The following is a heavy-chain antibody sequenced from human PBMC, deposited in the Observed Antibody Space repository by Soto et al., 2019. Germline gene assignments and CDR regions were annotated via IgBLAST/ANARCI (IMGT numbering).Heavy chain of an antibody. J-gene: IGHJ4*02. Sequence: QVQLVQSGAEVKKPGASVKVSCKASGYTFTSYGISWVRQAPGQGLEWMGWISAYNGNTNHAQNLQGRVTMTTDTSTSNVYMALRSLRSDGTAVYYCAILKGSHWGQGTLVTVSS. CDR2: ISAYNGNT. CDR3: AILKGSH. D-gene: IGHD3-10*01. V-gene: IGHV1-18*01. CDR1: GYTFTSYG.